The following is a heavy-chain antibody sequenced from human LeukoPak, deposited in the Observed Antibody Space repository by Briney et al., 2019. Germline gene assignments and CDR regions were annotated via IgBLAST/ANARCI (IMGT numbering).Heavy chain of an antibody. CDR1: GGSFSGYY. Sequence: PSETLSLTCAVYGGSFSGYYWSWIRQPPGKGLEWIGEINHSGSTNYNPSLKSRVTISVDTSKNQFSLKLSSVTAADTAVYYCARDRGTLGYFDYWGQGTLVTVSS. J-gene: IGHJ4*02. CDR3: ARDRGTLGYFDY. CDR2: INHSGST. D-gene: IGHD3-10*01. V-gene: IGHV4-34*01.